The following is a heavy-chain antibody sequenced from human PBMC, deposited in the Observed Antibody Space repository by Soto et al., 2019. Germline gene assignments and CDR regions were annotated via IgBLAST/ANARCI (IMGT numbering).Heavy chain of an antibody. Sequence: QVQLVQSGAEVKKPGASVKVSCKASGYTFTSYGISWVRQAPGQGLEWMGWISAYNGNTNYAQKLQGRVTMTTDTVTSTPYMELRSLRSDDTAVYYCARDGIRRTQIAAAGIFDYWGQGTLVTVSS. CDR1: GYTFTSYG. CDR3: ARDGIRRTQIAAAGIFDY. J-gene: IGHJ4*02. V-gene: IGHV1-18*01. CDR2: ISAYNGNT. D-gene: IGHD6-13*01.